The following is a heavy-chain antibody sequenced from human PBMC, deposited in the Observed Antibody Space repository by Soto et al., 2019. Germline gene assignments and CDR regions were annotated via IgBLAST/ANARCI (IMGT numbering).Heavy chain of an antibody. CDR2: ISNDGNTR. J-gene: IGHJ4*02. V-gene: IGHV3-30*04. Sequence: QVQLVESGGGVGQPGRSLRLSCAASGFTFTNYAMHWVRQAPGMGLEWVAVISNDGNTRYYAESVKGRFSISRDNLNNTLYVQVNTLKNEDTAVYYCAASRTSASGSPIAYWGQGTLVTVSS. CDR1: GFTFTNYA. D-gene: IGHD5-12*01. CDR3: AASRTSASGSPIAY.